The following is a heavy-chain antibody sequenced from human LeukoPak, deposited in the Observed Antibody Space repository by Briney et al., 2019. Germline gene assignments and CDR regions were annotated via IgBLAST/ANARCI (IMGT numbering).Heavy chain of an antibody. CDR1: GFTFNNYA. CDR3: AKVRSVYGGIVFHFDY. CDR2: ISGGGGST. D-gene: IGHD4-23*01. J-gene: IGHJ4*02. V-gene: IGHV3-23*01. Sequence: GGSLRLSCAASGFTFNNYAMSWVRQAPGKGLEWVSTISGGGGSTYYADSVKGRFTISRDNSKNTLYLQMNSLRAEDTAVYYCAKVRSVYGGIVFHFDYWGQGTLVTVSS.